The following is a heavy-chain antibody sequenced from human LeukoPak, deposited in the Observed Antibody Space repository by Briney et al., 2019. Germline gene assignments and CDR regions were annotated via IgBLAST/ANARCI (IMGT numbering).Heavy chain of an antibody. CDR2: IKQDGSEK. D-gene: IGHD2-2*01. Sequence: PGGSLRLSCATYGFTFSSYWMSWVRQAPGKGLEWVANIKQDGSEKYYVVSVKGRFTISRDNAKNSLYLQMNSRRAEDTAVYYCASWYHYYMDVWGKGTTVTVSS. J-gene: IGHJ6*03. CDR3: ASWYHYYMDV. V-gene: IGHV3-7*01. CDR1: GFTFSSYW.